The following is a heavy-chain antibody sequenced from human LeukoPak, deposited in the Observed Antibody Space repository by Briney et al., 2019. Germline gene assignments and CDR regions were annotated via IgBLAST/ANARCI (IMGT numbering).Heavy chain of an antibody. CDR3: AKDRKNMDV. Sequence: ETLSLTCAVYGGSFSGYYWSWVRQAPGKGLEWVSAISGSGGSTYYADSVKGRFTISRDNSKNTLYLQMNSLRAEDTAVYYCAKDRKNMDVWGKGTTVTISS. CDR2: ISGSGGST. CDR1: GGSFSGYY. V-gene: IGHV3-23*01. J-gene: IGHJ6*03.